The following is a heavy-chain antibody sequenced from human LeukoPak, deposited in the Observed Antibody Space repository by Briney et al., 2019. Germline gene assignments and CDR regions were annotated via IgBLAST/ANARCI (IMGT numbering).Heavy chain of an antibody. Sequence: SGPTLVNPTQTLTLACTFSGFSLSTSGVGVGWIRQPPGKALEWLALIYWNDDKRYSPSLKSRLTITKDTSKNQVVLTMTNMDPVDTATYYCAHRRMVRGATNAFDIWGQGTMVTVSS. CDR1: GFSLSTSGVG. D-gene: IGHD3-10*01. V-gene: IGHV2-5*01. CDR3: AHRRMVRGATNAFDI. CDR2: IYWNDDK. J-gene: IGHJ3*02.